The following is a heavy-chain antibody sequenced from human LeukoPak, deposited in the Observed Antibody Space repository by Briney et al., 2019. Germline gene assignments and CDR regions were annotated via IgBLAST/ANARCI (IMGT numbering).Heavy chain of an antibody. V-gene: IGHV1-18*01. J-gene: IGHJ4*02. D-gene: IGHD1-1*01. CDR1: GYTFTSYG. CDR2: ISAYNGNT. CDR3: ARRKGSDVPGNDY. Sequence: ASVKVSCKASGYTFTSYGISWVRQAPGQGLEWMGWISAYNGNTNYSPNLQDRVTLTTDTSTSTAYMELRGLRSDDTAVYYCARRKGSDVPGNDYWGQGTLVTVSS.